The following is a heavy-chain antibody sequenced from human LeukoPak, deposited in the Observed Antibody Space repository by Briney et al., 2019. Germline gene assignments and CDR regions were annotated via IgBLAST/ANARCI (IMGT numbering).Heavy chain of an antibody. Sequence: GGSLRLFCAPFGFTFSSYGMLWVRQAPGKGLEWVAVISYDGSSKYYADSAKGRFTISRDNSKNTLYLQMNSLRAEDTAVYYCAKGGGGRWLHYFDYWGQGTLVTVFS. D-gene: IGHD5-24*01. CDR1: GFTFSSYG. CDR2: ISYDGSSK. V-gene: IGHV3-30*18. J-gene: IGHJ4*02. CDR3: AKGGGGRWLHYFDY.